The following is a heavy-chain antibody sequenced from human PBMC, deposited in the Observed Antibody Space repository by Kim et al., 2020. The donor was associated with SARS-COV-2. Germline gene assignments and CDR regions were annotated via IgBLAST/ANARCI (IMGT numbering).Heavy chain of an antibody. CDR3: TTDALRYFDWLSFDY. CDR1: GFTFSNAW. CDR2: IKSKTDGGTT. J-gene: IGHJ4*02. V-gene: IGHV3-15*01. Sequence: GGSLRLSCAASGFTFSNAWMSWVRQAPGKGLEWVGRIKSKTDGGTTDYAAPVKGRFTISRDDSKNTLYLQMNSLKTEDTAVYYCTTDALRYFDWLSFDYWGQGTLVTVSS. D-gene: IGHD3-9*01.